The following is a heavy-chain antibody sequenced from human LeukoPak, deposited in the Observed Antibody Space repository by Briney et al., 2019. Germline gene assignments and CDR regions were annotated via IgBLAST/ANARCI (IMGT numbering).Heavy chain of an antibody. CDR1: GFTFSNAW. J-gene: IGHJ4*02. V-gene: IGHV3-15*01. CDR2: IKSKTDGGTT. Sequence: GGSLRLSCAASGFTFSNAWMSWVRQAPGKGLEWVGRIKSKTDGGTTDYAAPVKGRFTISRDDSENTLYLQMNSLKTEDTAVYYCTTDYGDYGTIFDYWGQGTLVTVSS. D-gene: IGHD4-17*01. CDR3: TTDYGDYGTIFDY.